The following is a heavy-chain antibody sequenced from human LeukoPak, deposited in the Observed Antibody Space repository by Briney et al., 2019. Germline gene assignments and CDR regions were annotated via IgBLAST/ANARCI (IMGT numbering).Heavy chain of an antibody. Sequence: GGSLRLSCAASGFTFSSYWMHWVRQAPGKGLVWVSRINTDGSSTSYADSVKGRFTISRDNAKNTLYLQMNSLRAEDTAVYYCARDSGITGTDFDYWGQGTLVTVSS. V-gene: IGHV3-74*01. CDR1: GFTFSSYW. D-gene: IGHD1-20*01. CDR2: INTDGSST. CDR3: ARDSGITGTDFDY. J-gene: IGHJ4*02.